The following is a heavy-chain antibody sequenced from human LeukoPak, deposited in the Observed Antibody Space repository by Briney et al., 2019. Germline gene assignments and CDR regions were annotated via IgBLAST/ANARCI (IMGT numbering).Heavy chain of an antibody. CDR2: IYYGGST. D-gene: IGHD2-8*02. V-gene: IGHV4-30-4*08. CDR1: GGSIRSGDYY. J-gene: IGHJ3*02. CDR3: VRGARITGGAFDI. Sequence: PSQTLSLTCTVSGGSIRSGDYYWRWLRQPPGKGLQWIGYIYYGGSTYCNPSLKSRVTILADTSRNQVSLNMNSVTAADTAVYFCVRGARITGGAFDIWGQGKMVTVSS.